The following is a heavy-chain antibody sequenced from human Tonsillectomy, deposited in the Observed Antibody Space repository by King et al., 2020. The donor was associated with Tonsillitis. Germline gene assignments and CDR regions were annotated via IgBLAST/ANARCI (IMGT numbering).Heavy chain of an antibody. D-gene: IGHD5-18*01. CDR1: GFTVSSNY. CDR2: IDSGGST. J-gene: IGHJ4*02. Sequence: VQLVESGGGLVQPGGSLRLSCAASGFTVSSNYMNWVRQAPGKGLEWVSVIDSGGSTYYAESVKGRFTISRDNSKNTLYLQMNSLRAEDPAVYYCARDAGYSSGFYDYWGQGTLVTVSS. V-gene: IGHV3-66*01. CDR3: ARDAGYSSGFYDY.